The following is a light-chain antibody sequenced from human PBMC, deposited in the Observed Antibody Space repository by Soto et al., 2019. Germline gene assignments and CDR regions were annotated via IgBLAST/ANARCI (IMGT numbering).Light chain of an antibody. CDR2: GAS. CDR1: QGIGDT. J-gene: IGKJ5*01. V-gene: IGKV3-20*01. CDR3: QQYGSSPPGYT. Sequence: EVVMRQSPATLSVSPGEGATLSCRASQGIGDTLAWYQQKPGQAPRLLIYGASSRATGIPDRFSGSGSGTDFTLTISRLEPEDFAVYYCQQYGSSPPGYTLGQGTRLEIK.